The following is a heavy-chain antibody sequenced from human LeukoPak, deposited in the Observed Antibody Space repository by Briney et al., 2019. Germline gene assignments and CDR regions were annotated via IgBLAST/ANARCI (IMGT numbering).Heavy chain of an antibody. CDR3: ARSPVGSGYDYYFDY. J-gene: IGHJ4*02. Sequence: SQTLSLTCTVSGGSISSGGYYWSWIRQHPGKGLEWIGYIYYSGSTYYNPSLKSRATISVDTSKNQFSLKLSSVTAADTAVYYCARSPVGSGYDYYFDYWGQGTLVTVSS. CDR2: IYYSGST. CDR1: GGSISSGGYY. D-gene: IGHD5-12*01. V-gene: IGHV4-31*03.